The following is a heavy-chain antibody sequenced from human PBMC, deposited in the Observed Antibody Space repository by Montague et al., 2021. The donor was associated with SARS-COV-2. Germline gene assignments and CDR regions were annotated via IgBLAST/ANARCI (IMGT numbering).Heavy chain of an antibody. V-gene: IGHV4-34*01. Sequence: SETLSLTCAVYGGSFSGYYWTWTRRSPGKGLKWIAEINHSGTTNYNFNPSLRSRVTISVDTSKSQFSLKLSSVTAADTGVYYCARWDPQTLTLIGLRGKSASDYWGQGTLVTVSS. J-gene: IGHJ4*02. CDR2: INHSGTT. CDR1: GGSFSGYY. CDR3: ARWDPQTLTLIGLRGKSASDY. D-gene: IGHD4-23*01.